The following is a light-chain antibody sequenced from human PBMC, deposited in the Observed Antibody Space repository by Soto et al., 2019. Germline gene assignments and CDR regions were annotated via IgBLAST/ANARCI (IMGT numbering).Light chain of an antibody. Sequence: VLTQTPLLSPVTLGQPASISCRSSRSLVASDGNAYLTWLHQRPGQPPRPLIYKVSQRLSGVPDRFSGRGAGTDFTLHISRVEAEDVGTYFCMQATQLRTFGQGTRLEIK. CDR1: RSLVASDGNAY. J-gene: IGKJ5*01. V-gene: IGKV2-24*01. CDR2: KVS. CDR3: MQATQLRT.